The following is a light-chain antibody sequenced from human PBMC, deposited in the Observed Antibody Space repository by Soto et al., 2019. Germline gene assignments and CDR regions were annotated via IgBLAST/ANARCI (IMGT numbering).Light chain of an antibody. J-gene: IGLJ1*01. V-gene: IGLV2-14*01. CDR2: DVS. Sequence: QSVLTQPASVSGSPGQSITISCTGTSSDVGAYNYVSWYQQHPGKAPKLMIYDVSNRPSGISNRFSGSKSGNTASLTISGLQAEDEADYYCSPYTSRSTPYVFGTGTKVTV. CDR1: SSDVGAYNY. CDR3: SPYTSRSTPYV.